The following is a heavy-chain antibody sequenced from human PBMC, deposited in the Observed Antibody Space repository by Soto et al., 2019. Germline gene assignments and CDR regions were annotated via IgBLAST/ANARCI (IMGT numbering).Heavy chain of an antibody. J-gene: IGHJ5*02. CDR3: ARGGLGAYLFDP. V-gene: IGHV3-74*01. Sequence: EVQLVESGGGLVQAGASLRLSCAASGFTFSTYWMHWVRQAPGKGLMWLSRIKGDESATNYADSVEGRFTISRDNAKNTVYLQLNSLRVEDTAVYYCARGGLGAYLFDPWGQGTLVTVSS. CDR1: GFTFSTYW. D-gene: IGHD1-26*01. CDR2: IKGDESAT.